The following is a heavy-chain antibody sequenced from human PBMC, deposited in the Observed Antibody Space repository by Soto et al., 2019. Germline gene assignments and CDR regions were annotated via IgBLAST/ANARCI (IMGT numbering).Heavy chain of an antibody. CDR3: AKGYSYGFARYYFDY. D-gene: IGHD5-18*01. J-gene: IGHJ4*02. CDR2: ISFDGSNK. Sequence: GGSLRLSCAASGFTFSTYGMHWVRQAPGKGLEWVAVISFDGSNKYSADSVKGRFTISRDNSKNTLYLQMNSLRAEDTAVYYCAKGYSYGFARYYFDYWGQGTLVTVSS. CDR1: GFTFSTYG. V-gene: IGHV3-30*18.